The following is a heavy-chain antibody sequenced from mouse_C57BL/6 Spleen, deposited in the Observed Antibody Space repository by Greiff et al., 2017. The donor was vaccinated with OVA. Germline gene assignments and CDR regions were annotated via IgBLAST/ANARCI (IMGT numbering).Heavy chain of an antibody. CDR2: INPGSGGT. CDR3: ATITTVVATRDY. Sequence: QVQLQQSGAELVRPGTSVKVSCKASGYAFTNYLIEWVKQRPRQGLEWIGVINPGSGGTNYNEKFKGKATLTADKSSSTAYMQLSSLTSEDSAVYFCATITTVVATRDYWGQGTTLTVSS. J-gene: IGHJ2*01. CDR1: GYAFTNYL. D-gene: IGHD1-1*01. V-gene: IGHV1-54*01.